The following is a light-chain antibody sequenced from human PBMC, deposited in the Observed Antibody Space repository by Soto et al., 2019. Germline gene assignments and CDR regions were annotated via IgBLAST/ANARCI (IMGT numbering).Light chain of an antibody. CDR3: QQSGDSPWT. CDR2: GAS. V-gene: IGKV3-20*01. J-gene: IGKJ1*01. CDR1: QSVSSSY. Sequence: EVVLTQSPGTLSLSPGERATLSCRASQSVSSSYLAWYQQKPGQAPRLLIYGASSRATGIPDRFSGSGSGTDFTLTISRLGPEDCAVYYCQQSGDSPWTFGQGTKVKIK.